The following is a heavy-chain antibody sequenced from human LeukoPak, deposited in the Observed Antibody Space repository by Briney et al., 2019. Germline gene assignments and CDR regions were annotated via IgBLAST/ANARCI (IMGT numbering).Heavy chain of an antibody. D-gene: IGHD2-2*01. CDR3: ARSACSSTDCPNFDF. J-gene: IGHJ4*02. Sequence: SETLSLTCAVSGYSISSGYYWGWIRQPPGKGLEWIGNIYHSVTYYHPSFKSRVTISVDTSKNQFSLKLSSVTAADTAVYYRARSACSSTDCPNFDFWGQGTLVTVSS. V-gene: IGHV4-38-2*01. CDR2: IYHSVT. CDR1: GYSISSGYY.